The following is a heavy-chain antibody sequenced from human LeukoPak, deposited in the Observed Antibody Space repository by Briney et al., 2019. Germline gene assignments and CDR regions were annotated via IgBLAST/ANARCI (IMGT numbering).Heavy chain of an antibody. CDR1: GGSFSGYY. CDR3: ARVRDSSGYYYYYMDV. J-gene: IGHJ6*03. D-gene: IGHD3-22*01. CDR2: INHSGST. Sequence: KPSETLSLTCAVYGGSFSGYYWSWIRQPPGKGLEWIGEINHSGSTYYNPSLKSRVTISVDTSKNQFSLKLSSVTAADTAVYYCARVRDSSGYYYYYMDVWGKGTTVTVSS. V-gene: IGHV4-34*01.